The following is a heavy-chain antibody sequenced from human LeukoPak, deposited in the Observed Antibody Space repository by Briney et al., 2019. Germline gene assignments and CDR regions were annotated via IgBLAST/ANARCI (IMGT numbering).Heavy chain of an antibody. CDR1: GFTVSSSY. V-gene: IGHV3-23*01. D-gene: IGHD2-21*02. CDR3: AKTNCGGDCYADY. Sequence: GGSLRLSCAASGFTVSSSYMSWVRQAPGKGLEWVSAISGSGTNTYYADSVRGRFTISRDNSKNTLYLQMNSLRAEDTAVYYCAKTNCGGDCYADYWGQGTLVTVSS. J-gene: IGHJ4*02. CDR2: ISGSGTNT.